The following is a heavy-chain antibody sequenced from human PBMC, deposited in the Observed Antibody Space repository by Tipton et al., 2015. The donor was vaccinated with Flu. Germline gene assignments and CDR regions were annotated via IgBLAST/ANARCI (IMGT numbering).Heavy chain of an antibody. V-gene: IGHV3-7*01. CDR2: IKQDGNEK. Sequence: SLRLSCAASEFTFSSYWMHWVRQAPGKGLEWVANIKQDGNEKYYVDSVKGRFTISRDNAKNSLYLQMNSLRAEDTAVYYCARAVGSSSSYWGQGPLVTVSS. CDR1: EFTFSSYW. D-gene: IGHD6-6*01. J-gene: IGHJ4*02. CDR3: ARAVGSSSSY.